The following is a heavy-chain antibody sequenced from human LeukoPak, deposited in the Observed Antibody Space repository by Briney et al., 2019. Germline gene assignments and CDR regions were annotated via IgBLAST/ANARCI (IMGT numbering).Heavy chain of an antibody. V-gene: IGHV3-23*01. Sequence: PGGSLRLSCVASGFTFSTYGMSWVRQAPGKGLEWVSAISGSGGSTYYADSVKGRFTISRDNSKNTLYLQMNSLRAEDTAVYYCASTGFLDFWSGYSLAYYYMDVWGKGTTVTVSS. D-gene: IGHD3-3*01. CDR3: ASTGFLDFWSGYSLAYYYMDV. CDR1: GFTFSTYG. J-gene: IGHJ6*03. CDR2: ISGSGGST.